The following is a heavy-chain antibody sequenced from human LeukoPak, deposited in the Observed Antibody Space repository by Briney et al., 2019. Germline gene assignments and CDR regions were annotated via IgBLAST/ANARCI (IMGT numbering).Heavy chain of an antibody. CDR2: ISGSGGST. CDR1: GFTFSSYA. J-gene: IGHJ4*02. D-gene: IGHD3-22*01. V-gene: IGHV3-23*01. Sequence: GGSLRLSCAASGFTFSSYAMSWVRQAPGKGLEWVSAISGSGGSTYYADSVKGRFTISRDNSKNTLYLQMNSLRAEDTAVYYCAAPKYYYDSSGYYPFDYWGQGTLVTVSS. CDR3: AAPKYYYDSSGYYPFDY.